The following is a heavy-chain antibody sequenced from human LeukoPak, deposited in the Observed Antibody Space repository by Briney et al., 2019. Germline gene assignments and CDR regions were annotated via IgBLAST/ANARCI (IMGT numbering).Heavy chain of an antibody. CDR1: GFTFSTYE. D-gene: IGHD3-10*01. V-gene: IGHV3-48*03. J-gene: IGHJ4*02. CDR2: ISGSGTV. CDR3: ARHMTLHPGYYYGSCFDY. Sequence: PGGSLRLSCAASGFTFSTYEMNCVRQAPGKGLEWVSYISGSGTVHYADSVKGRFTISRDNAKNSLYLQMNSLRAEDTAVYYCARHMTLHPGYYYGSCFDYWGQGTLVTVSS.